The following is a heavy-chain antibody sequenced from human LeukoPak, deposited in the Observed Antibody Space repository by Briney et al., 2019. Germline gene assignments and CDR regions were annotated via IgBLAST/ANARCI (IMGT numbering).Heavy chain of an antibody. CDR2: IIPIFGTA. CDR3: ARKDLCIAVAGDAFDI. V-gene: IGHV1-69*06. Sequence: AASVKVSCKASGGTFSSYAISWVRQAPGQGLEWMGGIIPIFGTANYAQKFQGRVTITADKSTSTAYMELSSLRSEDTAVYYCARKDLCIAVAGDAFDIWGQGTMVTVSS. D-gene: IGHD6-19*01. CDR1: GGTFSSYA. J-gene: IGHJ3*02.